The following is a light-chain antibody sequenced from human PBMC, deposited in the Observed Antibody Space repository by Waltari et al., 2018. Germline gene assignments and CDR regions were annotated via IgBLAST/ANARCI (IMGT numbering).Light chain of an antibody. CDR3: YSTDFSGHDRV. CDR2: EDL. Sequence: SYELTQPPSVSVSPGQTARITRPGDPLPKQYDYRYQQQSGQPPVLVIYEDLKRPTGIPESFSGSSSGTTATLTISGAHVDDEADYYCYSTDFSGHDRVFGGGTKLTIL. CDR1: PLPKQY. V-gene: IGLV3-10*01. J-gene: IGLJ3*02.